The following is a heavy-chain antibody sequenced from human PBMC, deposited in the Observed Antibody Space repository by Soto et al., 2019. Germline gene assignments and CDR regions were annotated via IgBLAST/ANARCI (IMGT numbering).Heavy chain of an antibody. CDR2: ISGSGGST. D-gene: IGHD2-15*01. J-gene: IGHJ4*01. CDR1: GFTFSSYA. CDR3: ARGYCSGGSCYEGSFDY. Sequence: GSLRLSCAASGFTFSSYAMSWVRQAPGKGLEWVSAISGSGGSTYYADSVKGRFTISRDNSKNTLYLQMNSLRAEDTAVYYCARGYCSGGSCYEGSFDYWGQGTLVTVSS. V-gene: IGHV3-23*01.